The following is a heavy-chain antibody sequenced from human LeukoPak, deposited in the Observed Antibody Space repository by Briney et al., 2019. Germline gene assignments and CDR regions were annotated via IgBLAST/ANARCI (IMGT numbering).Heavy chain of an antibody. V-gene: IGHV3-11*06. CDR2: ITSSSSYT. J-gene: IGHJ3*02. Sequence: GGSLRLSCAASGFTFSDYYMNWIRQTPGKGLEWVAYITSSSSYTNYADSVKGRFTISTDNAKNSVYLQMNSLRDEDTAVYYCARDRAYAFDNWGQGTMVTVSS. CDR3: ARDRAYAFDN. CDR1: GFTFSDYY. D-gene: IGHD3-10*01.